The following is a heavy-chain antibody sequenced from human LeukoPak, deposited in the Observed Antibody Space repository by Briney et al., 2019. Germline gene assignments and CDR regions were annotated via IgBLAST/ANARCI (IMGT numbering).Heavy chain of an antibody. Sequence: TSETLSLACTVSGGSISSYYWSWIRQPPGKGLEWIGYIYYSGSTNCNPPVKSRVAMSVDTSKKQFSLKLSSLTAADTAVYYCARGGTAVIAPYAFDIWGQGTMVTVSS. J-gene: IGHJ3*02. CDR2: IYYSGST. CDR1: GGSISSYY. D-gene: IGHD4-23*01. V-gene: IGHV4-59*01. CDR3: ARGGTAVIAPYAFDI.